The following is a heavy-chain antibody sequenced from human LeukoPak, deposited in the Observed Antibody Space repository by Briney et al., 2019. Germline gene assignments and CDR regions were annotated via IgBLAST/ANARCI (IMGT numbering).Heavy chain of an antibody. Sequence: SVKVSCKASGGTFSSYAISWVRQAPGQGLEWMGGIIPIFGTANYAQKFQGRVTITADKSTSTAYMELSGLRSEDTAVYYCARGAVAGTGNYYFDYWGQGTLVTVSS. V-gene: IGHV1-69*06. D-gene: IGHD6-19*01. J-gene: IGHJ4*02. CDR1: GGTFSSYA. CDR3: ARGAVAGTGNYYFDY. CDR2: IIPIFGTA.